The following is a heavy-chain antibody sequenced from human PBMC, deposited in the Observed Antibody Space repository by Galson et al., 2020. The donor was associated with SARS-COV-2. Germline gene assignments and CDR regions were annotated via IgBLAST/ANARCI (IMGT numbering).Heavy chain of an antibody. D-gene: IGHD3-3*01. CDR2: ISGSGGHT. J-gene: IGHJ6*02. Sequence: TGGSLRLSCAASGFTFSSYAMSWVRQAPGKGLGWVSAISGSGGHTNYADSVKGRFTISRDNSKNTLYLQMNSLRAEDTAVYYCAKDFWSGYDSNYYYYGMDVWGQGTTVTVSS. V-gene: IGHV3-23*01. CDR1: GFTFSSYA. CDR3: AKDFWSGYDSNYYYYGMDV.